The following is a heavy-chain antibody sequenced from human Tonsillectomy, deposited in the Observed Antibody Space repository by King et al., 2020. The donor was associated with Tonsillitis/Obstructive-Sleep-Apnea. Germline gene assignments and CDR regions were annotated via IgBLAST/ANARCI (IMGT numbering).Heavy chain of an antibody. V-gene: IGHV4-34*01. CDR1: GGSFSGYY. Sequence: VQLQQWGAGLLKPSETLSLTCAVYGGSFSGYYWSWIRQPPGKGLEWIGEINHSGSTNCNPSLKSRVTISVDTSKNQFSLKLSSVTAADTAVYYCARGPNYSSSWYNYWGQGTLVTVSS. J-gene: IGHJ4*02. CDR2: INHSGST. D-gene: IGHD6-13*01. CDR3: ARGPNYSSSWYNY.